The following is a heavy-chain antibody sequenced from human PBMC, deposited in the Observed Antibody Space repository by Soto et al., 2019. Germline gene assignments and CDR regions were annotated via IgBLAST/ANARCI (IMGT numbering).Heavy chain of an antibody. V-gene: IGHV4-59*08. D-gene: IGHD3-10*01. CDR3: ARRGSPGLDY. CDR2: IYYSGST. CDR1: GGSISSYY. Sequence: QVQLQESGPGLVKPSETLSLTCTVSGGSISSYYWSWIRQPPGKGLEWIGYIYYSGSTNYNPSLKRRVTISVDTSKNQFSLKLSSVTAADTAVSYCARRGSPGLDYWGQGTLVTVSS. J-gene: IGHJ4*02.